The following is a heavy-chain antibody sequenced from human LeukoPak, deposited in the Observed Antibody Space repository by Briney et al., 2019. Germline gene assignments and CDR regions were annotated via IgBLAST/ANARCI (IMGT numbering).Heavy chain of an antibody. Sequence: GGSLRLSCPASGFTFSSYAMSWVRQAPGKGLEWVSTISGSGGSTYYADSVKGRFTISRDNSKNTLYLQMNSLRAEDTAVYYFAKDPQPGSSSGWLFHYWGQGTLVTVSS. CDR3: AKDPQPGSSSGWLFHY. CDR1: GFTFSSYA. V-gene: IGHV3-23*01. CDR2: ISGSGGST. D-gene: IGHD6-19*01. J-gene: IGHJ4*02.